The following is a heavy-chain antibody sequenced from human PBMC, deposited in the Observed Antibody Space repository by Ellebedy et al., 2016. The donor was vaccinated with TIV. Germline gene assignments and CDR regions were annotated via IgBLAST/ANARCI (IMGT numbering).Heavy chain of an antibody. J-gene: IGHJ6*02. D-gene: IGHD7-27*01. CDR1: GFTFSTYG. CDR3: ARAPPWVRNYGIDV. CDR2: IWYDGSFK. V-gene: IGHV3-33*01. Sequence: GGSLRLSXAASGFTFSTYGMHWVRQAPGKGLEWVAVIWYDGSFKYYADSVRGRFTISRDNSKHTLYLQMNSLRVEDTAVYYCARAPPWVRNYGIDVWGQGTTVTVSS.